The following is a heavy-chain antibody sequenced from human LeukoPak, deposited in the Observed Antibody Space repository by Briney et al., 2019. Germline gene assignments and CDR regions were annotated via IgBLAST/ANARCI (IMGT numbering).Heavy chain of an antibody. V-gene: IGHV3-43*02. J-gene: IGHJ4*02. CDR1: GFTFDDCA. Sequence: GGSVRLSCAASGFTFDDCAMHWVRQAAGRGLEWVSLLSGDGGDKYYADSVRGRFTISRDNSKNSLYLQMKSLRTEDTALYYCAKDISDFWSGYYLCESWGKGTLVTVSS. D-gene: IGHD3-3*01. CDR2: LSGDGGDK. CDR3: AKDISDFWSGYYLCES.